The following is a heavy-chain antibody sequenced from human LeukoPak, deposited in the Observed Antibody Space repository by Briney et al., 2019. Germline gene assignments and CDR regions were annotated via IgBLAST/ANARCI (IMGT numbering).Heavy chain of an antibody. D-gene: IGHD4-17*01. CDR1: GFTFSSYA. CDR3: AKANGDPWYYYYGMDV. CDR2: ISGSGGST. Sequence: GGSLRLSCAASGFTFSSYAMSWVRQAPGKGLERVSAISGSGGSTYYADSVKGRFTISRDNSKNTLYLQMNSLRAEDTAVYYCAKANGDPWYYYYGMDVWGQGTTVTVSS. J-gene: IGHJ6*02. V-gene: IGHV3-23*01.